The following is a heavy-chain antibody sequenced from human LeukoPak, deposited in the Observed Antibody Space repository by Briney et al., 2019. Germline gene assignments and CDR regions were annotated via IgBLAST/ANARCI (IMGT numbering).Heavy chain of an antibody. Sequence: PSETLSRTCAVYGGSFSGYYWSWIRQPPGKGLEWIGEIKHSGSTNYNPSLKSRVTISVDTSKNQFSLKLSSVTAADTAVYYCARQVYWYFDLWGRGTLVTVSS. V-gene: IGHV4-34*01. CDR3: ARQVYWYFDL. J-gene: IGHJ2*01. CDR2: IKHSGST. CDR1: GGSFSGYY.